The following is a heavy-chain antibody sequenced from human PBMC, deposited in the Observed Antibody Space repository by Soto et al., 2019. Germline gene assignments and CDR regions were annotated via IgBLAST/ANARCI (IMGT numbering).Heavy chain of an antibody. D-gene: IGHD2-21*01. CDR2: INAGNGNT. CDR3: ARDVVYCGGDCKYGFDD. CDR1: GYTFTSYA. J-gene: IGHJ4*02. V-gene: IGHV1-3*01. Sequence: ASVKVSCKASGYTFTSYAMHWVRQAPGQRLEWMGWINAGNGNTKYSQKFQGRVTITRDTSASTAYMELSSLRSEDTAVYYCARDVVYCGGDCKYGFDDWGQGTLVTVSS.